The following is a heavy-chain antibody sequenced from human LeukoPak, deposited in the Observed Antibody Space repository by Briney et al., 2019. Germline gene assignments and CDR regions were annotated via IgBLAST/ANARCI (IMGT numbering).Heavy chain of an antibody. CDR2: IIPIFGTA. V-gene: IGHV1-69*05. CDR1: GGTFSSYA. D-gene: IGHD2-15*01. J-gene: IGHJ5*02. CDR3: ASRTPTGNWFDA. Sequence: SVKVSCKASGGTFSSYAISWVRQAPGQGLEWMGGIIPIFGTANYAQKFQGRVTITTDESTSTAYMELSSLRSEDTAVYYCASRTPTGNWFDAWGQGTLVTVSS.